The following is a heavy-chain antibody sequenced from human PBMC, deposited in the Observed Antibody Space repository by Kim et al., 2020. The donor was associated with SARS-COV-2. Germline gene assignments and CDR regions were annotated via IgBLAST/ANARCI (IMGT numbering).Heavy chain of an antibody. CDR1: GLSFSKVW. Sequence: GGSLRLSCVASGLSFSKVWMSWVRQVPGQGLEWVGRIKSETEGGTTEYAAPVTGRFTISRDDSENTLYLQMISLKAEDTAVYYCSKYGIMGHFDSWGQG. CDR2: IKSETEGGTT. D-gene: IGHD3-16*01. V-gene: IGHV3-15*01. J-gene: IGHJ4*02. CDR3: SKYGIMGHFDS.